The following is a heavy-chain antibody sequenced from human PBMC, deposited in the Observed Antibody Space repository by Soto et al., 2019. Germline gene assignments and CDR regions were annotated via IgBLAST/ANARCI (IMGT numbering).Heavy chain of an antibody. CDR2: ISYDGSNK. CDR3: ANAPGYSSSWYEGLRYYYYYYGMDV. D-gene: IGHD6-13*01. J-gene: IGHJ6*02. CDR1: GFTFSSYG. V-gene: IGHV3-30*18. Sequence: GGSLRLSCAAPGFTFSSYGMHWVRQAPGKGLEWVAVISYDGSNKYYADSVKGRFTISRGNSKNTLYLQMNSLRAEDTAVYYCANAPGYSSSWYEGLRYYYYYYGMDVWGQGTTVTVSS.